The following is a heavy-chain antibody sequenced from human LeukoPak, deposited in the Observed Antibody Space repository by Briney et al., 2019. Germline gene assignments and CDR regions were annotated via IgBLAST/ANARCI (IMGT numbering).Heavy chain of an antibody. D-gene: IGHD6-13*01. J-gene: IGHJ4*02. Sequence: PSETLSLTCSVSGASISSITYYWSWIRQPPGKGLEWIGTIYYSGSTYYNPSLKRLVTISVDTSKNQFSLKLRSVTAADTAVYYCATGYTSNCPYNWGQGTLVTVSS. CDR3: ATGYTSNCPYN. CDR1: GASISSITYY. V-gene: IGHV4-39*01. CDR2: IYYSGST.